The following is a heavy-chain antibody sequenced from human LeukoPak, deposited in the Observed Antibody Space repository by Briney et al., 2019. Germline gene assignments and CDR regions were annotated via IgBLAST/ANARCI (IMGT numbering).Heavy chain of an antibody. V-gene: IGHV3-53*01. J-gene: IGHJ4*02. D-gene: IGHD3-10*01. CDR3: ARVSGSYYNDFDY. CDR1: GFTVSSNY. CDR2: IYSGGST. Sequence: GGSLRLSCAASGFTVSSNYMSWVRQAPGKGLEWVSVIYSGGSTYYADSVKGRFTISRDNSKNTLYLQMNSLRAEDTAVYYCARVSGSYYNDFDYWGQGTLVTVSS.